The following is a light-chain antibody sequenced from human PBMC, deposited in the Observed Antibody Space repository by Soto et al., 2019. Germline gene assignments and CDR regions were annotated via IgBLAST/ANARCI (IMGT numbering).Light chain of an antibody. Sequence: ALAQPASVSGSPGQSITISCTGTSSDVGSYNLVSWYQQHPGKAPKLMIYEGSKRPSGVSNRFSGSKSGNTASLTISGLQAEDEADYYCCSYAGSSTYYVFGTGTKVTVL. J-gene: IGLJ1*01. CDR3: CSYAGSSTYYV. CDR2: EGS. V-gene: IGLV2-23*01. CDR1: SSDVGSYNL.